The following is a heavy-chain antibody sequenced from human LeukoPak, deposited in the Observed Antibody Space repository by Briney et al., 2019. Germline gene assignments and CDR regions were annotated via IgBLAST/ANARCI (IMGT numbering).Heavy chain of an antibody. V-gene: IGHV3-7*01. CDR1: GFTFSSYA. CDR2: IKPDGGEK. J-gene: IGHJ4*02. CDR3: ARDKFGGTDY. D-gene: IGHD3-16*01. Sequence: GGSLRLSCAASGFTFSSYAMSWVRQAPGKGLEWVANIKPDGGEKYYVDSVKGRFAISRDNAKNSLYLQMNSLRAEDTAVYYCARDKFGGTDYWGQGTLVTVSS.